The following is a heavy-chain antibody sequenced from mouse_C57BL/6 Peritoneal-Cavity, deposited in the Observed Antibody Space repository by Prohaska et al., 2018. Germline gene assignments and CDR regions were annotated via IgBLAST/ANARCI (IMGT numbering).Heavy chain of an antibody. V-gene: IGHV1-11*01. J-gene: IGHJ2*01. Sequence: QLQQSGAELASPGASVTLSCKASGYTFTDHIMNWVKKRPGQGLEWIGRISPLSCETNYNQRFMGKATVSVDRSSSTFYMVLNSMTSEDPAVYYCGIGETFDYWGQGTTLTVSS. CDR2: ISPLSCET. CDR1: GYTFTDHI. CDR3: GIGETFDY. D-gene: IGHD3-3*01.